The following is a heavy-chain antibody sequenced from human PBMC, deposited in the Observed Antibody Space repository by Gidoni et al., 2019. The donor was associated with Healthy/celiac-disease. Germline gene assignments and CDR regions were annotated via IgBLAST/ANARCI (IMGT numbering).Heavy chain of an antibody. CDR2: IYHSGST. V-gene: IGHV4-38-2*02. CDR3: AREAVAGTD. J-gene: IGHJ4*02. Sequence: QVQLQESGPGLVKPSETLSLTCTVSGYSISSGYYWGWIRQPPGKGMEWIGSIYHSGSTYYNPSLKSRVTISVDTSKNQFSLKLSSVTAADTAVYYCAREAVAGTDWGQGTLVTVSS. D-gene: IGHD6-19*01. CDR1: GYSISSGYY.